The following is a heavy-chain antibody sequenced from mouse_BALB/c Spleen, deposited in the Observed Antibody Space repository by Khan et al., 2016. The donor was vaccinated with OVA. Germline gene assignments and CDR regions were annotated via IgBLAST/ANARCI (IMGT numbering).Heavy chain of an antibody. V-gene: IGHV2-2*02. CDR2: IWSAGST. J-gene: IGHJ3*01. D-gene: IGHD2-4*01. Sequence: QVQLKQSGPGLVQPSQSLSITCTVSGFSLTNYSVHWVRQSPGKGLEWLGVIWSAGSTDYNAAFISRLSISKDNSRSQLFFTMNSLQPNDTAIYXWARRGYDYGRGAWFAYWGQGTLVTVSA. CDR1: GFSLTNYS. CDR3: ARRGYDYGRGAWFAY.